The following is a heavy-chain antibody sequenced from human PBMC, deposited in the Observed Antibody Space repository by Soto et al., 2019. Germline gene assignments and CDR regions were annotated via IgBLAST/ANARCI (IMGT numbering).Heavy chain of an antibody. Sequence: EVQLVESGGNLGQPGGSLRLSCAASGFTFSSYSMNWVRQAPGKGLEWVSYISSSGSTIYHADSVKGRFTISRDNAKKSLYLQMNSLRAEDTAVYYCARDRVSGAYYHDAFDMWGQGTMVTVSS. CDR1: GFTFSSYS. CDR2: ISSSGSTI. CDR3: ARDRVSGAYYHDAFDM. V-gene: IGHV3-48*01. J-gene: IGHJ3*02. D-gene: IGHD3-10*01.